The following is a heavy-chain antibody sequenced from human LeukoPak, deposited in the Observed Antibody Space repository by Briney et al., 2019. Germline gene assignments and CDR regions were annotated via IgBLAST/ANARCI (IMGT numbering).Heavy chain of an antibody. CDR1: GGSFSGYY. J-gene: IGHJ4*02. V-gene: IGHV4-34*01. CDR3: ARGGGYYGSGSYYNVAWNDSPDY. D-gene: IGHD3-10*01. CDR2: INHSGST. Sequence: SETPSLTCAVYGGSFSGYYWSWIRQPPGKGLEWIGEINHSGSTNYNPSLKSRVTISVDTSKNQFPLKLSSVTAADTAVYYCARGGGYYGSGSYYNVAWNDSPDYWGQGTLVTVSS.